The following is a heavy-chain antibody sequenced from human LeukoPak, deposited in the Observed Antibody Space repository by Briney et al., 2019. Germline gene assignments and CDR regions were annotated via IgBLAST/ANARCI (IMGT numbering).Heavy chain of an antibody. CDR3: ARGPDYGDFFFDY. CDR1: GFTFSSYS. V-gene: IGHV3-7*01. J-gene: IGHJ4*02. CDR2: IKQDVSEK. D-gene: IGHD4-17*01. Sequence: GGSLRLSCAASGFTFSSYSMNWVRQAPGEGLEWVANIKQDVSEKYYVDSVKGRFTISRDNAKNSLYLQMNSLRAEDTAVYYCARGPDYGDFFFDYWGQGTLVTVSS.